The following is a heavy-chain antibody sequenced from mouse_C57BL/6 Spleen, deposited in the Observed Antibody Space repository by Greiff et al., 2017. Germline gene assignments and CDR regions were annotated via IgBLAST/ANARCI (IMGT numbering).Heavy chain of an antibody. CDR3: ARPFMVTTDY. V-gene: IGHV1-22*01. D-gene: IGHD2-2*01. J-gene: IGHJ2*01. CDR2: INPNNGGT. Sequence: EVQLQQSGPELVKPGASVTMSCKASGYTFTDYNMHWVKQRPGKSLEWIGYINPNNGGTSYNHKFKGQATLTVNKSSSTAYMELRSLTSEDSAVYYCARPFMVTTDYWGQGTTLTVSS. CDR1: GYTFTDYN.